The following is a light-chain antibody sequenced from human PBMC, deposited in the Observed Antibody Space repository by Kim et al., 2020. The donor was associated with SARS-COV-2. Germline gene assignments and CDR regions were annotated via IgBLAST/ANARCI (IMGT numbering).Light chain of an antibody. Sequence: SYELTQPPSVSVSPGQTASITCSGDTRGDKYACWYQQKPGRSPVLVIYQDSKRPSGIPERFSGSNSGTTATLTISGTQAMDEADYYRQAWDSSTVVFGGG. J-gene: IGLJ2*01. CDR3: QAWDSSTVV. CDR1: TRGDKY. CDR2: QDS. V-gene: IGLV3-1*01.